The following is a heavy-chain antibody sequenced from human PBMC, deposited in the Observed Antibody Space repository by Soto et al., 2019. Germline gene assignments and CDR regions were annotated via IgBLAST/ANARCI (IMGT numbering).Heavy chain of an antibody. D-gene: IGHD1-26*01. J-gene: IGHJ6*02. CDR2: INHSGST. V-gene: IGHV4-34*01. Sequence: PSETLSLTCAVYGGPFSGYYWSWIRQPPGKGLEWIGEINHSGSTNYNPSLKSRVTISVDTSKNQFSLKLSSVTAADTAVYYCARGLVGATDKSTDYYYYGMDVWGQGTTVTVSS. CDR3: ARGLVGATDKSTDYYYYGMDV. CDR1: GGPFSGYY.